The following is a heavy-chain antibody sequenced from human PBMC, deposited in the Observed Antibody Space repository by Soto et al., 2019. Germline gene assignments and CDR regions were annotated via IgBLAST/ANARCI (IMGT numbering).Heavy chain of an antibody. CDR3: TRLCSGGSCYPPRAFDI. V-gene: IGHV3-73*01. D-gene: IGHD2-15*01. J-gene: IGHJ3*02. Sequence: GGSLRLSCAASGFTFSGSAMHWVRQASGKGLEWVGRIRSKANSYATAYAASVKGRFTISRDDSKNTAYLQMNSLKTEDTAVYYCTRLCSGGSCYPPRAFDIWGQGTMVTVSS. CDR2: IRSKANSYAT. CDR1: GFTFSGSA.